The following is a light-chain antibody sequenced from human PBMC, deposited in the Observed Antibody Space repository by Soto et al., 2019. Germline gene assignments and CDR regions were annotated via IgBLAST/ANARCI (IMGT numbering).Light chain of an antibody. J-gene: IGLJ3*02. CDR3: CSYTISATLV. CDR1: TNDIGGYNY. V-gene: IGLV2-14*01. Sequence: QSALTQPASVSGSPGQSITISCSGTTNDIGGYNYVSWYQHHPGKVPKVIIYEVRNRPSGVSNRFSGSKSGNTASLTISGLQAEYDADYYCCSYTISATLVFGGGTKLTVL. CDR2: EVR.